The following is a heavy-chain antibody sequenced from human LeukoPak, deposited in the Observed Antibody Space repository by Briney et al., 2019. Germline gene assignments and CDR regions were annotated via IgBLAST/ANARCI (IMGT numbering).Heavy chain of an antibody. D-gene: IGHD2-2*01. CDR3: ARGPPRVVVPAAISVWFDP. V-gene: IGHV1-69*01. CDR2: IIPIFGTA. Sequence: SVKVSCKASGNSISNYAVSWVRQAPGQGFEWMGGIIPIFGTANYAQKFQGRVTITADESTSTAYMELSSLRSEDTAVYYCARGPPRVVVPAAISVWFDPWGQGTLVTVSS. J-gene: IGHJ5*02. CDR1: GNSISNYA.